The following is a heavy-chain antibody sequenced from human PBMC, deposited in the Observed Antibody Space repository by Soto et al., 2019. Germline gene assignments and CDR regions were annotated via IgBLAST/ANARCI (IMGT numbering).Heavy chain of an antibody. D-gene: IGHD6-19*01. CDR3: QRIAVQATLWFDP. V-gene: IGHV3-11*01. CDR2: ISSSGRTI. J-gene: IGHJ5*02. Sequence: PRGSLRLSCAASRFTFTDYYMTWIRQAPGKGLEWVSYISSSGRTIYYADSVKGRFTISRDNAKNSLYLQMNSLRAEDTAVYYCQRIAVQATLWFDPWGQGTLVTVSS. CDR1: RFTFTDYY.